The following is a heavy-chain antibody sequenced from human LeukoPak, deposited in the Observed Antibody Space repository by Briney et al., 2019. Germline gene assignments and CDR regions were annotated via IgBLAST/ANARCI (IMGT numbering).Heavy chain of an antibody. J-gene: IGHJ4*02. D-gene: IGHD3-22*01. CDR2: IRHKAYGGAI. CDR3: TRGAYDSGYYYTDY. CDR1: GFSFGDYP. V-gene: IGHV3-49*04. Sequence: GGSLRLSCTASGFSFGDYPVSWVRQAPGKGLEWVGFIRHKAYGGAIEYAASVKGRFIISRDDSKSIAFLQMNSLKVEDTAVYYCTRGAYDSGYYYTDYWGQGTLVTVSS.